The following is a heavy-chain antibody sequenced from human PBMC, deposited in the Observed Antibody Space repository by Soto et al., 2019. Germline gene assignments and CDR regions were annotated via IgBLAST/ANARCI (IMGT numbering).Heavy chain of an antibody. CDR1: GGSFSGYY. CDR2: INHSGST. J-gene: IGHJ5*02. V-gene: IGHV4-34*01. D-gene: IGHD5-18*01. CDR3: ASAPWIQLWAPFDP. Sequence: PSQTLSLTCAVYGGSFSGYYWSWIRQRPGKGLEWIGEINHSGSTNYNPSLKSRVTISVDTSKNQFSLKLSSVTAADTAVYYRASAPWIQLWAPFDPWGQGTLVTVSS.